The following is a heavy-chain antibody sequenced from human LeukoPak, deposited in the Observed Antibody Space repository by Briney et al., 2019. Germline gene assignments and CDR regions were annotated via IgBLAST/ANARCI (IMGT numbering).Heavy chain of an antibody. V-gene: IGHV1-2*02. CDR3: ARAIVVVPAAIL. Sequence: ASVKVSCKASGYTFTGYYMHWVRQAPGQGLEWMGWINPNSGGTNYAQKFQGRVTMTRDTSISTACMELSRLRSDDAAVYHCARAIVVVPAAILWGQGTLVTVSS. CDR2: INPNSGGT. D-gene: IGHD2-2*01. J-gene: IGHJ4*02. CDR1: GYTFTGYY.